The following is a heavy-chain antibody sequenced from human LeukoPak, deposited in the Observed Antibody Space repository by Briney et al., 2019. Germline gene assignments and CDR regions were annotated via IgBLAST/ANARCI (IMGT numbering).Heavy chain of an antibody. CDR1: GGSISSSSYY. CDR2: IYYSGST. V-gene: IGHV4-39*07. D-gene: IGHD3-16*02. J-gene: IGHJ5*02. Sequence: MPSETLSLTCTVSGGSISSSSYYWGWIRQPPGKGLEWIGSIYYSGSTYYNPSLKSRVTISVDTSKNQFSLKLSSATAADTAVYYCARDIGLREGWFDPWGQGTLVTVSS. CDR3: ARDIGLREGWFDP.